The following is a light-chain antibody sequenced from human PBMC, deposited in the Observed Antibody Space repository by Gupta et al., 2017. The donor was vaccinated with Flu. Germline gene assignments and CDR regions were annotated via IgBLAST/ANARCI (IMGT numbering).Light chain of an antibody. CDR2: GAS. V-gene: IGKV3-15*01. CDR1: QSVNSN. CDR3: QQYNNWPRT. J-gene: IGKJ1*01. Sequence: ELVMTQSPATLSVSQGERATLSCRASQSVNSNLAWYQQKPGQTPRLLIIGASTRATGIPARFSGSGSGTEFTLAISSLQSEDFAVYYCQQYNNWPRTFGQGTKVEIK.